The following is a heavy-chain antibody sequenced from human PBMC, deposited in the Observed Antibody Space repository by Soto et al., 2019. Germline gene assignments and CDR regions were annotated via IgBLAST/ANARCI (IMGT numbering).Heavy chain of an antibody. V-gene: IGHV3-23*01. CDR3: ARGRYCLTGRCFPNWFDS. J-gene: IGHJ5*01. Sequence: PGGSLRLSCEASGFTFNSYAMSWVRQAPGKGLEWVSMISGSGIGTYYADSVKGRFIISRDNSKNTLYLEMNSLRAEDTAVYYCARGRYCLTGRCFPNWFDSWGQGALVTVSS. CDR2: ISGSGIGT. CDR1: GFTFNSYA. D-gene: IGHD7-27*01.